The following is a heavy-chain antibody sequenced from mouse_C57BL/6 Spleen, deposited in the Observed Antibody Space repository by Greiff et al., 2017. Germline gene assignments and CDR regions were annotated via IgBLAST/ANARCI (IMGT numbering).Heavy chain of an antibody. J-gene: IGHJ2*01. CDR2: ISSGGSYT. CDR3: ARGYYGSNYYFDY. D-gene: IGHD1-1*01. V-gene: IGHV5-6*01. Sequence: EVNVVESGGDLVKPGGSLKLSCAASGFTFSSYGMSWVRQTPDKRLEWVATISSGGSYTYYPDSVKGRFTISRDNAKNTLYLQMSSLKSEDTAMYYCARGYYGSNYYFDYWGQGTTLTVSS. CDR1: GFTFSSYG.